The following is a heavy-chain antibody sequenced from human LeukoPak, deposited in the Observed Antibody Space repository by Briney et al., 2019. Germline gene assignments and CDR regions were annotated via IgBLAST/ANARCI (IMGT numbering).Heavy chain of an antibody. V-gene: IGHV3-43*01. CDR3: AKDFRTGTHYYYAMDV. CDR1: GFTFHDYT. J-gene: IGHJ6*02. Sequence: PXXSLRLSCAASGFTFHDYTMHWVRQAPGKGLEWVSVISWDGGSTYYADSVKGRFTISRDSSKNSLYLQMNSLRTEDTALYYCAKDFRTGTHYYYAMDVWGQGTTVTVSS. CDR2: ISWDGGST. D-gene: IGHD1-1*01.